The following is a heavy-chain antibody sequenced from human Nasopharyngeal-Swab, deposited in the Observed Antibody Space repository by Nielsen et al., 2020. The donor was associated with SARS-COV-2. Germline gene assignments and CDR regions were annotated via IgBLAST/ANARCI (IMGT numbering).Heavy chain of an antibody. Sequence: GSLRLSCTVSGGSSSSYYWSWIRQSPGKGLEWIGYMYDRGSTNYNPSLKSRVTISVDTSKNQFSLKLSSVTAADTAVYYCADSTVTPDGFDVWGHGTVVTVSS. CDR2: MYDRGST. J-gene: IGHJ3*01. D-gene: IGHD4-17*01. CDR3: ADSTVTPDGFDV. V-gene: IGHV4-59*13. CDR1: GGSSSSYY.